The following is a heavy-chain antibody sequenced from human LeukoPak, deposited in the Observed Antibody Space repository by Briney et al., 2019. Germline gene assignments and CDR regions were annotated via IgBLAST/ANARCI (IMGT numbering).Heavy chain of an antibody. Sequence: PGGSLRLSCAASGFTFSSYAMHWVRQAPGKGLEWVAVISYDGSNKYYADSVKGRFTISRDNSKNTLYLQMNSLRAEDTAVYYCARAGVDFAVVINDFDYWGQGTLVTVSS. CDR2: ISYDGSNK. V-gene: IGHV3-30*01. D-gene: IGHD3-3*01. J-gene: IGHJ4*02. CDR1: GFTFSSYA. CDR3: ARAGVDFAVVINDFDY.